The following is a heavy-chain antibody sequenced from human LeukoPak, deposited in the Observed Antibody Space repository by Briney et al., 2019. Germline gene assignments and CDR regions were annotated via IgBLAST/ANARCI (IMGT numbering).Heavy chain of an antibody. CDR1: GFTFSSYW. V-gene: IGHV3-7*03. CDR3: ARARGSSSWYFVY. D-gene: IGHD6-13*01. Sequence: GGSLRLSCAASGFTFSSYWMSWVRQAPGKGLEWAANIKQDGSEKYYVDSVKGRFTISRDNAKNSLYLQMNSLRAEDTAVYYCARARGSSSWYFVYWGQGTLVTVSS. J-gene: IGHJ4*02. CDR2: IKQDGSEK.